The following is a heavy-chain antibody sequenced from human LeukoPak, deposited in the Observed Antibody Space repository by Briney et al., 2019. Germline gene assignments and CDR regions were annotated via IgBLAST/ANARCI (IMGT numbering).Heavy chain of an antibody. CDR3: AVRQAYFTMVRGVISH. CDR2: IYYSGST. D-gene: IGHD3-10*01. J-gene: IGHJ4*02. Sequence: SETLSLTCAVSGDSISSYYWSRIRQPPGKGLEWIGSIYYSGSTYYNPSLKSRVTISVDTSKNQFSLKLSSVTAADTAVYYCAVRQAYFTMVRGVISHWGQGTLVTVSS. V-gene: IGHV4-59*04. CDR1: GDSISSYY.